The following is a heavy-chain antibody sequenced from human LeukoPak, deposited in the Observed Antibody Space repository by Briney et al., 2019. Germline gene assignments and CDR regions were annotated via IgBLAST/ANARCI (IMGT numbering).Heavy chain of an antibody. V-gene: IGHV1-2*02. D-gene: IGHD6-13*01. CDR1: GYTFTGSY. Sequence: GASVKVSCKASGYTFTGSYINWVRQAPGQGLEWMGWINPNSGDTNYAQKFQGRVTMTRDTSISTAYMELSRLRSDDTAEYYCARDPGYSSTWWYWFDPWGQGTLVTVSP. CDR3: ARDPGYSSTWWYWFDP. CDR2: INPNSGDT. J-gene: IGHJ5*02.